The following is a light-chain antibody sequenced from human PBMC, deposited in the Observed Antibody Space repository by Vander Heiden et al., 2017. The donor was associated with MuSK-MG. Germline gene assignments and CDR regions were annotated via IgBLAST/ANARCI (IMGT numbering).Light chain of an antibody. V-gene: IGKV4-1*01. CDR1: QSVLYSSNNKNY. J-gene: IGKJ4*01. CDR3: QQDDSIPLT. CDR2: WAS. Sequence: DIVMTQSPDSLAVPLGERATINCKSSQSVLYSSNNKNYLAWYQEKPGQPPKLLIYWASSRESGVPDRFSGSGSGTDFTLTISNLQAEDVAVYYCQQDDSIPLTFGGGTKVEIK.